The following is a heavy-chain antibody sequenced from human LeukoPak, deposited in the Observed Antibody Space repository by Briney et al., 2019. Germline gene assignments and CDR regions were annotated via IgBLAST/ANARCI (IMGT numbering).Heavy chain of an antibody. CDR1: GGSISSYY. CDR2: IYTSGST. J-gene: IGHJ3*02. D-gene: IGHD3-22*01. Sequence: PSETLSLTCTVSGGSISSYYWSWIRQPAGKGLEWIGRIYTSGSTNYNPSLKSRVTMSVDTSKNQFSQKLSSVTAADTAVYYCARDAQYYYDSSGNDAFDIWGQGTMVTVSS. CDR3: ARDAQYYYDSSGNDAFDI. V-gene: IGHV4-4*07.